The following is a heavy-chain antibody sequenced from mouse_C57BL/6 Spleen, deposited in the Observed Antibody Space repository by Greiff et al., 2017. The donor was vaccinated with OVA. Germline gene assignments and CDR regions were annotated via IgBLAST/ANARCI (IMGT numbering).Heavy chain of an antibody. V-gene: IGHV1-50*01. D-gene: IGHD3-2*02. CDR1: GYTFTSYW. CDR3: ASQDSSGYDYAMDY. Sequence: QVQLQQPGAELVKPGASVKLSCKASGYTFTSYWMQWVKQRPGQGLEWIGEIDPSDSYTNYNQKFKGKATLTVDTSSSTAYMQLSSLTSEDSAVYYCASQDSSGYDYAMDYWGQGTSVTVSS. CDR2: IDPSDSYT. J-gene: IGHJ4*01.